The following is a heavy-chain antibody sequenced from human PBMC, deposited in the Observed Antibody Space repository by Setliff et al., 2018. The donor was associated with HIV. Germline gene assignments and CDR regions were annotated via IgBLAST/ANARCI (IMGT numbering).Heavy chain of an antibody. CDR2: VYHTGST. CDR1: GYSISSRYY. J-gene: IGHJ4*02. Sequence: PSETLSLTCTVSGYSISSRYYWGWIRQPPGKGLEWIGSVYHTGSTYSNPSLKSRVTMSADTSKNQFSLKLSSVTAADTAVYYCASSPAWRSDFGLHTFDYWGQGTLVTVSS. D-gene: IGHD2-2*01. V-gene: IGHV4-38-2*02. CDR3: ASSPAWRSDFGLHTFDY.